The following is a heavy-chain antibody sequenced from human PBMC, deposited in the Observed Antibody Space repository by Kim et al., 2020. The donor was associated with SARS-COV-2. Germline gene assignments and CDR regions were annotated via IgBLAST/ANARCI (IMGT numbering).Heavy chain of an antibody. CDR3: ARGRIVGVSDF. J-gene: IGHJ4*02. CDR2: VYYGGST. CDR1: VGSISSHY. Sequence: SETLSLTCIVSVGSISSHYWSWFRQPPGQQLEWIGYVYYGGSTKYTSSLKSRLTISLDMSRNYFSLELISVTTADTAIYYCARGRIVGVSDFWGQGRLFT. D-gene: IGHD1-26*01. V-gene: IGHV4-59*11.